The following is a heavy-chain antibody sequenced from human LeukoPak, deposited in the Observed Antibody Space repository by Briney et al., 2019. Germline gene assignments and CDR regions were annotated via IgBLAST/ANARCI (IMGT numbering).Heavy chain of an antibody. CDR3: ASNLAVAGTRTSPFDY. V-gene: IGHV3-66*01. D-gene: IGHD6-19*01. CDR2: IYSSGNT. CDR1: GFTFSSYS. J-gene: IGHJ4*02. Sequence: GGSLRLSCAASGFTFSSYSMNWVRQAPGKGLEWVSVIYSSGNTYYADSVKGRFTISRDNSKNTLYLQMNSLRAEDTAVYYCASNLAVAGTRTSPFDYWGQGTLVTVSS.